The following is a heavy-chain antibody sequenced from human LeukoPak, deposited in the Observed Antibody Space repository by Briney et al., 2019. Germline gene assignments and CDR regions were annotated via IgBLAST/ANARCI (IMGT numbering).Heavy chain of an antibody. Sequence: GGSLRLSCAASGFTFSSYGTHWVRQAPGKGLEWVAVISYDGSNKYYADSVKGRFTISRDNSKNTLYLQMNSLRAEDTAVYYCAKAWGRGYSFYFHYWGQGTLVTVSS. V-gene: IGHV3-30*18. J-gene: IGHJ4*02. CDR3: AKAWGRGYSFYFHY. D-gene: IGHD2-15*01. CDR2: ISYDGSNK. CDR1: GFTFSSYG.